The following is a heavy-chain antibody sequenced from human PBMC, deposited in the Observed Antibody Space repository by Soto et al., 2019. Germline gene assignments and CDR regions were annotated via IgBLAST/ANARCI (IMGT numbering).Heavy chain of an antibody. CDR3: ARHPDRIAQIGWFDP. D-gene: IGHD6-13*01. V-gene: IGHV3-48*01. CDR2: ISSSSSTI. Sequence: PGGSLRLSCAASGFTFSSYSMNWVRQAPGKGLEWVSYISSSSSTIYYADSVKGRFTISRDNAKNSLYLQMNILRAEDAAVYYWARHPDRIAQIGWFDPWGQGTLVTVSS. CDR1: GFTFSSYS. J-gene: IGHJ5*02.